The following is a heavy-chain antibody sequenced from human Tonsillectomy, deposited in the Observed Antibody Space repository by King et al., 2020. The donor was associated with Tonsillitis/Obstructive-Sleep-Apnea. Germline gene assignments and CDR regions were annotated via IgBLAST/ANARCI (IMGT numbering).Heavy chain of an antibody. CDR1: GGSISSYY. V-gene: IGHV4-59*01. D-gene: IGHD3-3*01. CDR3: AREQSKVLFYDFWSGYSSEVWFDP. J-gene: IGHJ5*02. Sequence: VQLQESGPGLVKPSETLSLTCTVSGGSISSYYWSWIRQPPGKGLAWIGYIYYSGSTNYNPSLKSRVTISVDTSKNQFSLKLSSVTAADTAVYYCAREQSKVLFYDFWSGYSSEVWFDPWGQGPLVTVSS. CDR2: IYYSGST.